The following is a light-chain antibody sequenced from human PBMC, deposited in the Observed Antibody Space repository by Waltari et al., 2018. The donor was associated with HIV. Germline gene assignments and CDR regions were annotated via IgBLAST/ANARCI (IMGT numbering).Light chain of an antibody. CDR3: TSQSIGTTSPRV. Sequence: QPALTQPASISGSPGQSITVSCIVGPNDIGGYDFVPWYQQYPNKAPQVVIYEVTRRPSGVSARFSASKSGNTASLTISPLQPDDEAVYFCTSQSIGTTSPRVFGGGTRVTVL. CDR2: EVT. CDR1: PNDIGGYDF. V-gene: IGLV2-14*03. J-gene: IGLJ2*01.